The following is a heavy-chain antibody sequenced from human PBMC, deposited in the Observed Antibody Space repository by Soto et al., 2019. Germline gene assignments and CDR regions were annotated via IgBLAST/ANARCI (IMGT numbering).Heavy chain of an antibody. CDR3: ANDSRDYFDY. D-gene: IGHD3-10*01. V-gene: IGHV3-23*01. Sequence: GGSLRLSCAASGFTFSCYSTSWVRQAPGNGLGWVSSISGSGGSTYYAASVKGRFTLSRDISKNTLYLQMTSLRAEDPAVSYGANDSRDYFDYWGQGTLVTVSS. CDR2: ISGSGGST. J-gene: IGHJ4*02. CDR1: GFTFSCYS.